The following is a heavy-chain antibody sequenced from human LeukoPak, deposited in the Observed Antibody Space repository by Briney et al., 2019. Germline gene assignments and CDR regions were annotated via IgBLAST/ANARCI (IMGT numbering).Heavy chain of an antibody. D-gene: IGHD1-26*01. CDR3: ARGGPIVGATTNLDY. J-gene: IGHJ4*02. Sequence: PSETLSLTCTVSGGSISSSPYYWSWIRQPAGKGLEWIGRIYTSGSTTYNPSLKSRVTMSIDTPKNQFSLKLSSVTAADTAVYYCARGGPIVGATTNLDYWGQGSLVTVSS. CDR1: GGSISSSPYY. V-gene: IGHV4-61*02. CDR2: IYTSGST.